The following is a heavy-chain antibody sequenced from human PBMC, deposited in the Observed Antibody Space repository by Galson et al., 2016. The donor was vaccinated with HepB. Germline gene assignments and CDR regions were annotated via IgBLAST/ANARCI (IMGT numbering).Heavy chain of an antibody. V-gene: IGHV4-34*01. Sequence: ETLSLTCGVYGGSFSDYYWNWIRQSPEKGLEWIGEINHSGRTKSNPSLKSRVNISVDTSKKQFSLKLSSVTAADTAAYYCARGGRGQKLVDSWSQGTLVTVSS. CDR3: ARGGRGQKLVDS. CDR2: INHSGRT. J-gene: IGHJ4*02. CDR1: GGSFSDYY. D-gene: IGHD3-10*01.